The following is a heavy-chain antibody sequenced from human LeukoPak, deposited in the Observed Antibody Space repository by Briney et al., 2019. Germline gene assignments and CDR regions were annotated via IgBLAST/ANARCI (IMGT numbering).Heavy chain of an antibody. Sequence: GGSLRLSCAASGFTFSSYGMHWVRQAPGKGLGWVAVISYDGSNKYYADSVKGRFTISRDNSKNTLYLQMNSLRAADTAVYYCAKLGNYYDILTGFDYWGQGTLVTVSS. CDR2: ISYDGSNK. CDR3: AKLGNYYDILTGFDY. J-gene: IGHJ4*02. D-gene: IGHD3-9*01. V-gene: IGHV3-30*18. CDR1: GFTFSSYG.